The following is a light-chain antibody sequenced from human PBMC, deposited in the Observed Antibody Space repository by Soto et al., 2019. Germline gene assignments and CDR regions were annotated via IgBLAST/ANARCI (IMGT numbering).Light chain of an antibody. CDR2: GAS. J-gene: IGKJ5*01. CDR3: QQRSNWPPLT. Sequence: EIVLTQSPVTLSLSPGERATLSCRASQSVSSSLAWYLQKPGQAPRLLIYGASKRATDIPDRFTGSGSGTDFTLTISSLEPEDFAVYYCQQRSNWPPLTFGQGTRLENK. CDR1: QSVSSS. V-gene: IGKV3-11*01.